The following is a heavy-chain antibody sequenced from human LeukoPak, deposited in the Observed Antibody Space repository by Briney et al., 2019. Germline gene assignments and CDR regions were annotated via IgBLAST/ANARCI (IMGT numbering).Heavy chain of an antibody. CDR2: ISDSGGSI. CDR1: GFTFSTYA. Sequence: PGGSLRLSCAASGFTFSTYAMTWVRQTPGKGLEWVSAISDSGGSIYYADSVKGRFTISRDNSKNTLYLQMNSLRAEDTAVYYCAKDSRGSSAWNHWGQGTLVTVSS. J-gene: IGHJ5*02. D-gene: IGHD2-2*01. V-gene: IGHV3-23*01. CDR3: AKDSRGSSAWNH.